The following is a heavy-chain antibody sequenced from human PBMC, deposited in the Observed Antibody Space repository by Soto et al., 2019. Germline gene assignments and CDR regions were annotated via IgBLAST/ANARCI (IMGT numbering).Heavy chain of an antibody. CDR1: GGTFSSYA. J-gene: IGHJ5*02. D-gene: IGHD2-15*01. Sequence: GASVKVSCKASGGTFSSYAISWVRQAPGQGLEWMGGIIPIFGTANYAQKFQGRVTMTADESTSTAYMELSSLRSEDTAVYYCARYSGGENWFDPWGQGTLVTGSS. V-gene: IGHV1-69*13. CDR2: IIPIFGTA. CDR3: ARYSGGENWFDP.